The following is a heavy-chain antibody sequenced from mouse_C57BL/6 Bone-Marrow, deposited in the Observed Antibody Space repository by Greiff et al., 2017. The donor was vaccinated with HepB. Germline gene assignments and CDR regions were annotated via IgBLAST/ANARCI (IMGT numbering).Heavy chain of an antibody. Sequence: VNLVESGPELVKPGASVKISCKASGYAFSSSWMNWVKQRPGKGLEWIGRIYPGDGDTNYNGKFKGKATLTADKSSSTAYMQLSSLTSEDSAVYFCASYYYGPYFDVWGTGTTVTVSS. CDR3: ASYYYGPYFDV. J-gene: IGHJ1*03. CDR1: GYAFSSSW. CDR2: IYPGDGDT. D-gene: IGHD1-1*01. V-gene: IGHV1-82*01.